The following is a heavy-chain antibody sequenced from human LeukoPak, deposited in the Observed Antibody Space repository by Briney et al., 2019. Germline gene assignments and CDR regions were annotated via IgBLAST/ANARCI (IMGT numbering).Heavy chain of an antibody. CDR3: ARDWVVVVPAARSYYYGMDV. CDR2: ISAYNGNT. Sequence: GSSVKVSCKASGGTFSSYAISWVRQAPGQGLEWMGWISAYNGNTNYAQKLQGRVTMTTDTSTSTAYMELRSLRSDDTAVYYCARDWVVVVPAARSYYYGMDVWGQGTTVTVSS. V-gene: IGHV1-18*01. J-gene: IGHJ6*02. D-gene: IGHD2-2*01. CDR1: GGTFSSYA.